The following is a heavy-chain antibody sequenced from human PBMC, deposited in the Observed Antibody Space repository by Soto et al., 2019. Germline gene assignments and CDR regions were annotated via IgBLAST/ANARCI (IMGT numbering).Heavy chain of an antibody. CDR3: ARSIRTYYDFWSGYRETHYYYYGMDV. V-gene: IGHV3-48*02. D-gene: IGHD3-3*01. CDR2: ISSSSSTI. Sequence: WSLRLSCAASGFTFSSYSMNWVRQAPGKGLEWVSYISSSSSTIYYADSVKGRFTISRDNAKNSLYLQMNSLRDEDTAVYYCARSIRTYYDFWSGYRETHYYYYGMDVWGRGTTVTVYS. CDR1: GFTFSSYS. J-gene: IGHJ6*02.